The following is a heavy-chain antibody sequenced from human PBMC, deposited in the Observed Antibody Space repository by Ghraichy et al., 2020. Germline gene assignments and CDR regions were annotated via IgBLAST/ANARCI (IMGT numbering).Heavy chain of an antibody. CDR2: ISGSGGST. V-gene: IGHV3-23*01. CDR1: GFSFSSYA. CDR3: AKPVYNYGDYPYNWFDP. J-gene: IGHJ5*02. Sequence: LSLTCAASGFSFSSYAMSWVRQAPGKGLEWVSTISGSGGSTYYADSVKGRFTISRDNSKNTLYLQMNSLRAEDTAVYYCAKPVYNYGDYPYNWFDPWGQGTLVTVSS. D-gene: IGHD4-17*01.